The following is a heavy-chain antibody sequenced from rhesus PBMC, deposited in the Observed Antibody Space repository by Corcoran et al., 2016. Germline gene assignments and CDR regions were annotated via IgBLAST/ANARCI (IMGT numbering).Heavy chain of an antibody. D-gene: IGHD4-29*01. CDR3: ATETVVATGSISY. CDR2: INSNGGSP. CDR1: GFTFSNFG. V-gene: IGHV3S5*01. J-gene: IGHJ4*01. Sequence: EVQLVETGGGLVQPGGSLRLSCAASGFTFSNFGMSWVRQAPGKGLKGVSNINSNGGSPVDAGSVQGRFTISRDNSKNTRSLQMNSLRAEDTAVYYCATETVVATGSISYWGQGVLVTVSS.